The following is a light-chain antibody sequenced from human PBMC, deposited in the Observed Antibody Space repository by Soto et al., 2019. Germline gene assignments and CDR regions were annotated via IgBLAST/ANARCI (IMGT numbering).Light chain of an antibody. CDR2: SDD. CDR3: AAWDDSLNAVL. Sequence: QSVLTQSPSASGAPGQTVTISCSGSSSNIGKRTVNWYQQFPGTAPKLLISSDDRRPSGVPDRFSGSKSGTSATLAISGLQSDDEADYYCAAWDDSLNAVLFGGGTKVTVL. CDR1: SSNIGKRT. V-gene: IGLV1-44*01. J-gene: IGLJ2*01.